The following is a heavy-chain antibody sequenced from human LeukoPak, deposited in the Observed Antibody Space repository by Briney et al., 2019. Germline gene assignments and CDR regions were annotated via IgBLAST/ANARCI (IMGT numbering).Heavy chain of an antibody. CDR1: GGSISSYY. D-gene: IGHD2-2*01. CDR3: ARRNYYCSSTSCHYYMDV. CDR2: IYTSGST. V-gene: IGHV4-4*09. Sequence: SETLSLTCTVSGGSISSYYWSWIRQPPGKGLEWIGYIYTSGSTNYNPSLKSRVTISVDTSKNQFSLKLSSVTAADTAVYYCARRNYYCSSTSCHYYMDVWGKGTTVTVSS. J-gene: IGHJ6*03.